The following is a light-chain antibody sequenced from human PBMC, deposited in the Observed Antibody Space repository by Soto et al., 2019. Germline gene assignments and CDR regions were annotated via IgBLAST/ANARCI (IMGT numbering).Light chain of an antibody. CDR3: CSYTTSXTYV. V-gene: IGLV2-14*03. Sequence: QSALTQPASVSGSPGQSIAISCTGTSSDVGGYNYVSWYQQHPGKAPKLMIYDVSNRPSGVSNRFSGSKSGNTASLTISGLQAEDEADYYCCSYTTSXTYVFGTGTKX. J-gene: IGLJ1*01. CDR2: DVS. CDR1: SSDVGGYNY.